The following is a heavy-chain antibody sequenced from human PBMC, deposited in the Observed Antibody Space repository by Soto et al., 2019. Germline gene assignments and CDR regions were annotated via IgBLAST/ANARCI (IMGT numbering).Heavy chain of an antibody. CDR3: AKRLSGWYYVDF. CDR1: GFTFGSYA. V-gene: IGHV3-23*01. J-gene: IGHJ4*02. D-gene: IGHD6-19*01. CDR2: ITGSGAAT. Sequence: AGGSLRLSCAASGFTFGSYAMTWVRQAPGKGLEWVSAITGSGAATFYADSVKGRFTISRDNSKNTLYLQMNSLRAEDTAVYYCAKRLSGWYYVDFWGQGTLVTVSS.